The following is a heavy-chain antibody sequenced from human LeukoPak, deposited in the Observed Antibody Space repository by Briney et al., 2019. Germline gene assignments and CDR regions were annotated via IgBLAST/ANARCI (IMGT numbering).Heavy chain of an antibody. CDR2: ISYDGSTK. J-gene: IGHJ3*02. CDR1: GFTFNTYA. Sequence: GGSLRLSCAASGFTFNTYAMHWVRQAPGKGLGWVAVISYDGSTKYYADSVKGRFTISRDNSKNTVYLQMDSLRPEDTAVCYCARARGTTGTTRIAFDIWGKGTMVTVSS. D-gene: IGHD1-1*01. V-gene: IGHV3-30-3*01. CDR3: ARARGTTGTTRIAFDI.